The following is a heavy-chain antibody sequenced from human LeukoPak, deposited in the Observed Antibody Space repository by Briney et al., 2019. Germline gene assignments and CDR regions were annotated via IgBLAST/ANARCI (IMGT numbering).Heavy chain of an antibody. Sequence: SETLSLTCTVSGGSISSRSCCWGWIRQPPGKGLEWIGTIYYSGSTNYNPSLKSRVTISVDTSKNQFSLRLSSVTAADTAVYYCARQVYSGTHYFDYWGQGTLVTVSS. J-gene: IGHJ4*02. V-gene: IGHV4-39*01. CDR1: GGSISSRSCC. D-gene: IGHD1-26*01. CDR3: ARQVYSGTHYFDY. CDR2: IYYSGST.